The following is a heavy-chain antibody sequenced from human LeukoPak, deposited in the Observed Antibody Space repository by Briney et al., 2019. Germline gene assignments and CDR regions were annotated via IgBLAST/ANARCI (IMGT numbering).Heavy chain of an antibody. CDR1: GFIFSSYW. D-gene: IGHD2-2*01. CDR3: ARQQVEVPGYDY. CDR2: IKHDGGEK. J-gene: IGHJ4*02. V-gene: IGHV3-7*01. Sequence: GGSLRLSCAASGFIFSSYWMSWVRQIPGKGLEWVANIKHDGGEKYYVDSVKGRFTISRDNAKNSLYLQMNSLRAEDTAVYYCARQQVEVPGYDYWGQGTLVTVSS.